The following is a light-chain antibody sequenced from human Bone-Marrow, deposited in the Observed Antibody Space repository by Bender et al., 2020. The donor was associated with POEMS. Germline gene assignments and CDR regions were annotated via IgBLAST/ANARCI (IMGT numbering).Light chain of an antibody. V-gene: IGLV2-14*01. Sequence: QSALTQPASVSGSPGQSITISCTGTSSDVGYYNYVSWYQHHPGKALKLIIYEVNSRPSGVPNRFSGTKSGNTASLTISGLQAEDEATYYCTSYTGSNPVFGGGTKLTVV. CDR1: SSDVGYYNY. CDR3: TSYTGSNPV. CDR2: EVN. J-gene: IGLJ3*02.